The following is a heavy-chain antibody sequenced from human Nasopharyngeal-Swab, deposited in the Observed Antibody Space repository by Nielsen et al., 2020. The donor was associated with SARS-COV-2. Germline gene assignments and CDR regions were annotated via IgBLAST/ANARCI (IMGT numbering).Heavy chain of an antibody. J-gene: IGHJ4*02. D-gene: IGHD3-22*01. CDR2: SKNKAYGYTT. V-gene: IGHV3-72*01. CDR1: GFTFSDHH. CDR3: VRAYHYESSGYYPDY. Sequence: GESLKISCATSGFTFSDHHMDWVRQGPGMRLEWVGRSKNKAYGYTTKYAASVKGRFTISRDDSKNSVYLQMDSLKTEDTAVYFCVRAYHYESSGYYPDYWGQGTLVTVSS.